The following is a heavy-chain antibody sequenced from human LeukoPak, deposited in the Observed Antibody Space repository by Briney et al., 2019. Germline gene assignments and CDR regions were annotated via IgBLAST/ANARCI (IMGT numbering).Heavy chain of an antibody. Sequence: PGGSLRLSCAASGFTFSSYWMHWVRQAPGKGPVWVSRINSDGSSPSYADSVKGRFTISRDNAKNTLYLQMNSLRAEDTAVYYCARAHDYGDAFDIWGQGTMVTVSA. J-gene: IGHJ3*02. CDR1: GFTFSSYW. CDR3: ARAHDYGDAFDI. V-gene: IGHV3-74*01. CDR2: INSDGSSP. D-gene: IGHD4-17*01.